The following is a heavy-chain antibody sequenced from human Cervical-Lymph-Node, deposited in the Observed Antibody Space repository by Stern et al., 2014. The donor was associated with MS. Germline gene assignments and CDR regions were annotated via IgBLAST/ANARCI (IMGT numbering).Heavy chain of an antibody. CDR2: IYYRGRP. D-gene: IGHD1-26*01. J-gene: IGHJ6*02. CDR1: GDYVSSEDYY. Sequence: VQLVESGPGLVRPSETLSLTCTASGDYVSSEDYYWSWIRQSPGKDLEWIGYIYYRGRPNYNPSLKSRLTISIDTSKNQFSLKLISVTAADTAVYYCARSGYYGIDVWGQGTTVIVSS. V-gene: IGHV4-61*08. CDR3: ARSGYYGIDV.